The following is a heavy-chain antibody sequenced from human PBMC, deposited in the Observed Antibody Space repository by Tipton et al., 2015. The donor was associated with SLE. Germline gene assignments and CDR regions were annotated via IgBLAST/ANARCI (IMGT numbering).Heavy chain of an antibody. Sequence: TLSLTCTVSDGSISHYYWSWIRQPPGKGLEWIGYISYSGTTNYNPSLKSRSTISLDMSKNQFSLTLSSVRDADTAVYFCAREAVGAYFDYWGQGTLVIVSS. CDR3: AREAVGAYFDY. CDR1: DGSISHYY. D-gene: IGHD1-26*01. V-gene: IGHV4-59*01. J-gene: IGHJ4*02. CDR2: ISYSGTT.